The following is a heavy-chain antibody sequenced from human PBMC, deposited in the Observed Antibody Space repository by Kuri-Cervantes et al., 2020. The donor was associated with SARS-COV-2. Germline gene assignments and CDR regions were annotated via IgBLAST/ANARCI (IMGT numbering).Heavy chain of an antibody. J-gene: IGHJ4*02. D-gene: IGHD3-22*01. V-gene: IGHV1-69*06. CDR1: GGSFSNNA. Sequence: SVKVSCKASGGSFSNNAINWVRQAPGQGLEWIGGITPIFGTANYAQNLQGRVRITADTSTCTSYMDLSGLRSDDTAIYYCARAPGDSTGYYFFYWGQGTLVTVSS. CDR2: ITPIFGTA. CDR3: ARAPGDSTGYYFFY.